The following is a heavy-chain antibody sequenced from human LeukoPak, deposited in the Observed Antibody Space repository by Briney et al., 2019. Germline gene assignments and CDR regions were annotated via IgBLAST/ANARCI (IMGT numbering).Heavy chain of an antibody. D-gene: IGHD2/OR15-2a*01. CDR1: GYTFTIYD. V-gene: IGHV1-8*01. Sequence: GASVKVSFTASGYTFTIYDISWVRQATGQGLEWMGWMNPNSSDTGYARKFQGRVTLTRDPSISTAYMELSSLTSDDTAVYYCARGLEDYTTTTYPLLKYWGQGTLVTVSS. J-gene: IGHJ4*02. CDR3: ARGLEDYTTTTYPLLKY. CDR2: MNPNSSDT.